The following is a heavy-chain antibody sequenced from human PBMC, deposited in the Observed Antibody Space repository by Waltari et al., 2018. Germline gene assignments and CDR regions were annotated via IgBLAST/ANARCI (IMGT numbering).Heavy chain of an antibody. D-gene: IGHD6-19*01. V-gene: IGHV3-30*18. CDR3: AKRGSRDSSGWFPELDY. J-gene: IGHJ4*02. CDR1: GFTFSHYD. Sequence: QVRLVESGGGVVQPGRSVRLSCEASGFTFSHYDMYWVRQAPGKWLEWVAGIEHDGINKFYVESAKGRFTISRDNSWNTLYLQMNSLRVEDTAVYYCAKRGSRDSSGWFPELDYWGQGALVTVSS. CDR2: IEHDGINK.